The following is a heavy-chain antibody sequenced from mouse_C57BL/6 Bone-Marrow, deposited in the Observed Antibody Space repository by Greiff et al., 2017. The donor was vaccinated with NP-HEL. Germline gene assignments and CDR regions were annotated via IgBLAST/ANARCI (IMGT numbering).Heavy chain of an antibody. CDR3: AREDYDGTPWFAY. Sequence: EVQRVESGGGLVKPGGSLKLSCAASGFTFSSYAMSWVRQTPEKRLEWVATISDGGSYTYYPDNVKGRFTMSRDNAKNNLYLQMSHLKSEDTAMYYCAREDYDGTPWFAYWGQGTLVTVSA. D-gene: IGHD1-1*01. V-gene: IGHV5-4*01. J-gene: IGHJ3*01. CDR1: GFTFSSYA. CDR2: ISDGGSYT.